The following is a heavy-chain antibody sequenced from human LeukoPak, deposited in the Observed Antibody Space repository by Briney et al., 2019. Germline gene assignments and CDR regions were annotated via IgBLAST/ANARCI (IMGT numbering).Heavy chain of an antibody. V-gene: IGHV3-30-3*01. CDR2: ISYDGSNK. J-gene: IGHJ4*02. Sequence: GGSLRLSCAASGFTFSSYAMHWVRQAPGKGLEWVAVISYDGSNKYYADSVKGRFTISRDNSKNTLYLQMSSLRAEDTAVYYCARVVSDYWGQGTLVTVSS. CDR1: GFTFSSYA. CDR3: ARVVSDY.